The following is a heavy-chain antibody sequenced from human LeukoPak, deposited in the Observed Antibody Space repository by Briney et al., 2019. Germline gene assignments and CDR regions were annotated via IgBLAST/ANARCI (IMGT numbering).Heavy chain of an antibody. CDR3: ARKYNVRGWYYYYYMDL. V-gene: IGHV1-8*01. Sequence: GASVKVSCKASGYTFTSYDINWVRQATGQGLEWVGWMNPNSGNTGYAQKFQGRVTMTRNTSISTAYMELSSLRSEDTAVYYCARKYNVRGWYYYYYMDLWGKGTTVTVSS. CDR1: GYTFTSYD. J-gene: IGHJ6*03. D-gene: IGHD3-10*02. CDR2: MNPNSGNT.